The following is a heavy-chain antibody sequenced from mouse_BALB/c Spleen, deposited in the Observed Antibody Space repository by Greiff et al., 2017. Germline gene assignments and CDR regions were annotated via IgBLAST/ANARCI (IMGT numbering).Heavy chain of an antibody. D-gene: IGHD1-1*01. V-gene: IGHV1-18*01. Sequence: VQLQQSGPELVKPGASVKIPCKASGYTFTDYNMDWVKQSPGKSLEWIGDINPNNGGTIYNQKFKGKATVTVDKSSSTAYMELRSLTSEDTAVYYGERSFLHYCGSSYAMDYWGQGTSVTVSS. CDR1: GYTFTDYN. CDR3: ERSFLHYCGSSYAMDY. J-gene: IGHJ4*01. CDR2: INPNNGGT.